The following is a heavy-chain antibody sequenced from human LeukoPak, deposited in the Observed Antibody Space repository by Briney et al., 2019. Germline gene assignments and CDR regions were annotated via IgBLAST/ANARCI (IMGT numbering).Heavy chain of an antibody. Sequence: GESLKISCKGSGYSFTSYWIGWVRQMPGKGLEWMGVIYPGDSDTRYSPSFQGQVTISADKSTSTAYLQWSSLKASDTAMYYCARSYCSSTSCYPLDYWGQGTLVTVSS. D-gene: IGHD2-2*01. V-gene: IGHV5-51*01. CDR2: IYPGDSDT. J-gene: IGHJ4*02. CDR3: ARSYCSSTSCYPLDY. CDR1: GYSFTSYW.